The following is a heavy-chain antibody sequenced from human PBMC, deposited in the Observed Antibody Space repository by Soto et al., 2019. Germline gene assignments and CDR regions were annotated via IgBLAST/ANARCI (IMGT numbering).Heavy chain of an antibody. V-gene: IGHV1-69*13. CDR2: IIPIFGTA. Sequence: VKVSCKASGGTFSNYAISWVRQAPGQGLEWMGGIIPIFGTANYAQKFQGRVTIAADESTSTAYMELSSLRSEDTAVYYCARGPGGLFYYDSSGYLAPLDYWGQGTLVTVSS. D-gene: IGHD3-22*01. J-gene: IGHJ4*02. CDR1: GGTFSNYA. CDR3: ARGPGGLFYYDSSGYLAPLDY.